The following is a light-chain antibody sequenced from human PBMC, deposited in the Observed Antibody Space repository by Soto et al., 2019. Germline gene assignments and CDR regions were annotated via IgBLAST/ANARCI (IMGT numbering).Light chain of an antibody. CDR3: LLYCDDTGV. V-gene: IGLV7-43*01. J-gene: IGLJ3*02. CDR2: STN. Sequence: QAVVTQEPSLTVSPGGTVTITCASSTGAVTSDYYANWFQQKPGQVPTTLIYSTNNRHSWTPARFSGSLLWGKAALTLSGVQPDDEADYYCLLYCDDTGVFGGGTKLTVL. CDR1: TGAVTSDYY.